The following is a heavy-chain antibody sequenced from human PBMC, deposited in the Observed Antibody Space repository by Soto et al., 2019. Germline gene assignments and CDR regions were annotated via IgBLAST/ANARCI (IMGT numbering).Heavy chain of an antibody. D-gene: IGHD6-25*01. J-gene: IGHJ6*02. CDR1: GGSISSGCYS. CDR2: IYHSGST. Sequence: PSETLSLTCAVSGGSISSGCYSWSWIRQPPGKGLEWIGYIYHSGSTYYNPSLKSRVTISVDTSKNQFSLRLTSVSAADTAVYYCARGPGIAAAESYYYYGMDVWGQGTTVTVSS. CDR3: ARGPGIAAAESYYYYGMDV. V-gene: IGHV4-30-2*01.